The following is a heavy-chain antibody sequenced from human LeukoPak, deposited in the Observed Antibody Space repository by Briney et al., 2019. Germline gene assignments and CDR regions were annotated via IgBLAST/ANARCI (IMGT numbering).Heavy chain of an antibody. V-gene: IGHV4-38-2*02. D-gene: IGHD2-15*01. Sequence: SETLSLTCTVPGYSISSGYYWGWIRQPPGKGLGWIGSIYHSGSTYYNPSLKSRVTISVDTSKNQFSLKLSSVTAADTAVYYCARPRARYCSGGSCYPYYFDYWGQGTLVTVSS. CDR1: GYSISSGYY. CDR3: ARPRARYCSGGSCYPYYFDY. J-gene: IGHJ4*02. CDR2: IYHSGST.